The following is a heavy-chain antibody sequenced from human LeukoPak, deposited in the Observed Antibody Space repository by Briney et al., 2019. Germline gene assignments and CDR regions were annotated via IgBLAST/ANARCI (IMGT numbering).Heavy chain of an antibody. D-gene: IGHD6-19*01. CDR3: ARGYSSGWDY. V-gene: IGHV3-21*01. Sequence: GGSLRLSCAGSGFTFSSYSMNWVRQAPGKGVEWVSSISSSSSYIYYADSVKGRFTISRDNAKNSLYLQMNSLRAEDTAVYYCARGYSSGWDYWGQGTLVTVSS. CDR1: GFTFSSYS. J-gene: IGHJ4*02. CDR2: ISSSSSYI.